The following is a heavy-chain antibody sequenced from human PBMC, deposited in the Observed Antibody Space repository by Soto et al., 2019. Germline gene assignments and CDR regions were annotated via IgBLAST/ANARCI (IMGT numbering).Heavy chain of an antibody. Sequence: SETLSLTCTVSGGSISSGGYYWSWIRQHPGKGLEWIGYIYYSGSTYYNPSLKIRVTISVDTSKNQFSPKLSSVTAADTAVYYCARGPYDTYYYDSSGYYLFDPWGQGTLVTVSS. D-gene: IGHD3-22*01. J-gene: IGHJ5*02. CDR2: IYYSGST. V-gene: IGHV4-31*03. CDR1: GGSISSGGYY. CDR3: ARGPYDTYYYDSSGYYLFDP.